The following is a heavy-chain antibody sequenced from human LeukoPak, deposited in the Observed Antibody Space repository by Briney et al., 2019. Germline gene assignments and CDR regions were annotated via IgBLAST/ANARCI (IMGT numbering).Heavy chain of an antibody. CDR1: GLTFSSYA. CDR3: ASTREQWQVLDY. D-gene: IGHD6-19*01. V-gene: IGHV3-30-3*01. Sequence: GSLRLSCAASGLTFSSYAMHWVRQAPGRGLEGVAVISYDGSNKYYADSVKGRFTISRDNSKNTLYLQMNSLRAEDTAVYYCASTREQWQVLDYWRQGTLLTVSS. J-gene: IGHJ4*02. CDR2: ISYDGSNK.